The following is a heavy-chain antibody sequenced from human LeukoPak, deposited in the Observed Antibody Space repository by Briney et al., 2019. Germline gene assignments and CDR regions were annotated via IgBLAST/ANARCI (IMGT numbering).Heavy chain of an antibody. CDR2: MRYDGSHK. J-gene: IGHJ4*02. V-gene: IGHV3-30*02. Sequence: PGGSLRLSCAASGFTFSSGLTFSTYGMYWVRQAPGKGLEWVAFMRYDGSHKDYTDSVKGRFTISRDNAKNSLYLQMNSLRAEDTAVYYCARGGTPITIFGVVPYFDYWGQGTLVTVSS. CDR1: GFTFSSGLTFSTYG. CDR3: ARGGTPITIFGVVPYFDY. D-gene: IGHD3-3*01.